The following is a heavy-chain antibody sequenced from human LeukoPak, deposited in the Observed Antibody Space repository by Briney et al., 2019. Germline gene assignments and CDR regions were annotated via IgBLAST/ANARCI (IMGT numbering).Heavy chain of an antibody. V-gene: IGHV1-2*02. J-gene: IGHJ5*02. D-gene: IGHD1-26*01. Sequence: ASVKVSCKASGYTFTGYYMHWVRQAPGQGLEWMGWINPNSGGTNYAQKFQGRVTMTRDTSISTAYMELSRLRSDDTAVYYCARALVGATDWFDPWGQGTPVTVSS. CDR1: GYTFTGYY. CDR2: INPNSGGT. CDR3: ARALVGATDWFDP.